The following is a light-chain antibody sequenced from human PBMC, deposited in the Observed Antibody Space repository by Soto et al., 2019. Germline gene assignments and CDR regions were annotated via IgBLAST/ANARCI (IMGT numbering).Light chain of an antibody. CDR3: SSYAGSSNLV. CDR2: EVS. V-gene: IGLV2-8*01. J-gene: IGLJ2*01. CDR1: SSDVGGYNY. Sequence: QSALTQPPSASGSPGQSVTISCTGTSSDVGGYNYVSWYQQHPGKAPKLMIYEVSKRPSGVPDRFSDSKSGNTASLTVSGLQAEDEADYYCSSYAGSSNLVFGGGTQLTVL.